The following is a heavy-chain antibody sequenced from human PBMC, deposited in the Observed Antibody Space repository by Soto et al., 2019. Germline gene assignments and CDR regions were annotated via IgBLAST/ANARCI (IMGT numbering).Heavy chain of an antibody. D-gene: IGHD2-2*01. CDR1: GFTFSGSA. CDR2: IRSKANSYAT. V-gene: IGHV3-73*01. CDR3: TRVVPAAIGMVV. J-gene: IGHJ6*02. Sequence: PGGSQRLSCAASGFTFSGSAMHWVRQASGKGLEWVGRIRSKANSYATAYAASVKGRFTISRDDSKNTAYLQMNSLKTEDTAVYYCTRVVPAAIGMVVWGQGTTVTVSS.